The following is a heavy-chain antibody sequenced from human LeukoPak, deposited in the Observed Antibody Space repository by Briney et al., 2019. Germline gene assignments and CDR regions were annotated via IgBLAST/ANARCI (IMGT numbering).Heavy chain of an antibody. J-gene: IGHJ6*03. V-gene: IGHV3-7*01. Sequence: GGSLRLSCAASGFTFSSYEMNWVRQAPGKGLEWVANIKQDGSEKYYVDSVKGRFTISRDNAKNSLYLQMNSLRAEDTAVYYCAREGRDIVVVPAAMPYYYYYYMDVWGKGTTVTISS. CDR2: IKQDGSEK. CDR1: GFTFSSYE. CDR3: AREGRDIVVVPAAMPYYYYYYMDV. D-gene: IGHD2-2*01.